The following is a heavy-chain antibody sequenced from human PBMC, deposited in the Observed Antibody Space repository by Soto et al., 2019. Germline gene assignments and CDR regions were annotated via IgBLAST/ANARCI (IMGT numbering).Heavy chain of an antibody. CDR2: IYYSGTT. V-gene: IGHV4-59*01. Sequence: SETLSLTCTVSGGSISSYYWSWIRQPPGKGLEWIGYIYYSGTTDYNPSLKSRVTISVDRSKNQFSLKLNSVTAADTAVYYCARHVDSTRAYYFDYWGQGTLVTVSS. CDR1: GGSISSYY. D-gene: IGHD5-18*01. CDR3: ARHVDSTRAYYFDY. J-gene: IGHJ4*02.